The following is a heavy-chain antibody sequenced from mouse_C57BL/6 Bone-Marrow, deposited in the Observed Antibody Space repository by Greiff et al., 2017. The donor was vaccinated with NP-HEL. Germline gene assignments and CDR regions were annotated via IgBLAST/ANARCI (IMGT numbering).Heavy chain of an antibody. J-gene: IGHJ3*01. CDR3: ARGNYSNYVPFAY. Sequence: EVQLQQSGPELVKPGASVKISCKASGYTFTDYYMNWVKQSHGKSLEWIGDINPNNGGTSYNQKFKGKATLTVDKSSSTAYMELRSLTSEDSAVYYCARGNYSNYVPFAYWGQGTLVTVSA. V-gene: IGHV1-26*01. D-gene: IGHD2-5*01. CDR1: GYTFTDYY. CDR2: INPNNGGT.